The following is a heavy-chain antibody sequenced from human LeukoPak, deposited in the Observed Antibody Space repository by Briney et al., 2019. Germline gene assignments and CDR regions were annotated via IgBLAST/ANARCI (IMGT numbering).Heavy chain of an antibody. V-gene: IGHV5-51*01. J-gene: IGHJ6*02. CDR1: GYSFTSYW. Sequence: GESLKISCKGSGYSFTSYWIGWVRQMPGKDLEWLGIIHPGDSNSRCSPSFQGQVTIPADMSISTAYLQWSSLKASDTAMYYCARQTPGHYGMDVWGQGTTVTVSS. CDR2: IHPGDSNS. CDR3: ARQTPGHYGMDV.